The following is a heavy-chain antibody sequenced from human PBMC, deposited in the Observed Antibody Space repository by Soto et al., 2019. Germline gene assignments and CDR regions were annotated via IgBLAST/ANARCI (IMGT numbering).Heavy chain of an antibody. CDR1: GFTFSSYW. D-gene: IGHD3-22*01. V-gene: IGHV3-7*01. Sequence: GGSLRLSCAASGFTFSSYWMSWVRQAPGKGLEWVANIKQDGSEKYYVDSVKGRFTISRDNAKNSLYLQMNSLRAEDTAVYYCARDYVVIESRYYYYYMDVWGKGTTVTVSS. CDR2: IKQDGSEK. J-gene: IGHJ6*03. CDR3: ARDYVVIESRYYYYYMDV.